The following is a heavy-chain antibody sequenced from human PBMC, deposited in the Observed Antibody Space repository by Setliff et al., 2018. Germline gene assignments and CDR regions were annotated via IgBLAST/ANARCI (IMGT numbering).Heavy chain of an antibody. V-gene: IGHV4-39*01. CDR1: GGSISSSSYY. CDR2: IYSSGST. Sequence: SETLSLTCAVSGGSISSSSYYWGWIRQPPGKGLEWIGRIYSSGSTKYNPSLKSRATISGDTSKNQYSLKLSSVTAADTAVYYCARHASSGLQTFDCWGQGALVTVSS. CDR3: ARHASSGLQTFDC. D-gene: IGHD6-13*01. J-gene: IGHJ4*02.